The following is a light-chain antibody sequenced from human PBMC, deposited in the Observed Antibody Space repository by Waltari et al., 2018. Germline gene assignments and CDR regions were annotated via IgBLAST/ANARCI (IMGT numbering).Light chain of an antibody. V-gene: IGLV2-23*02. CDR2: EVT. Sequence: SALPQPASVSGSPGQSITISCTGASSDFGRYHLVPSYQQRPGKAPKVMMYEVTKRPSGVSERFSGSRSGNTASLTIAGLQPEDEADYYCCSYAGSGTLDVVFGGGTKLTVL. CDR3: CSYAGSGTLDVV. CDR1: SSDFGRYHL. J-gene: IGLJ2*01.